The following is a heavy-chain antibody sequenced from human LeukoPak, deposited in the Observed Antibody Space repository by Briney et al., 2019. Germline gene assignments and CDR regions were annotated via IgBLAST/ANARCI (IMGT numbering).Heavy chain of an antibody. J-gene: IGHJ4*02. CDR2: INHSGSA. CDR1: GGSFSGYY. D-gene: IGHD3-3*01. Sequence: SETLSLTCAVSGGSFSGYYWTWIRQPPGKGLEWIGEINHSGSANYNPSLKSRVTISVDTSKNQFSLKLSSVTAADTAVYYCARSFRTRITIFGSSTGYFDYWGQGTLVTVSS. CDR3: ARSFRTRITIFGSSTGYFDY. V-gene: IGHV4-34*01.